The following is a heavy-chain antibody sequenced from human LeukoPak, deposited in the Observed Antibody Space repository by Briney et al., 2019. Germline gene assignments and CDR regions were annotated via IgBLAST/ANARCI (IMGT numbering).Heavy chain of an antibody. CDR1: GYTFTDYY. J-gene: IGHJ4*02. CDR2: INPNSGGT. V-gene: IGHV1-2*02. D-gene: IGHD3-22*01. Sequence: ASVKVSCKASGYTFTDYYMHWVRPAPGQGLEWMGWINPNSGGTNYAQMFQGRVTMTRDTSISTAYMELSRLRFDDTAVYYCARASYYYDSSGYPGYYFDYWGQGTLVTVSS. CDR3: ARASYYYDSSGYPGYYFDY.